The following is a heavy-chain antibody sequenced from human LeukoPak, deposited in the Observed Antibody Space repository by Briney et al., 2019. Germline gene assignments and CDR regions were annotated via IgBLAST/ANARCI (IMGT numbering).Heavy chain of an antibody. V-gene: IGHV3-7*01. J-gene: IGHJ4*02. Sequence: PGGSLRLSCAASGFTFSNYWMSWVRQPPGKGLEWVANIKHDGSEKYCVDSVEGRFTFSRDNAKNSLHLQMNSLRAEDTAVYYCARLGTAEGTLEDYWGQGTLVTVSS. CDR1: GFTFSNYW. CDR2: IKHDGSEK. D-gene: IGHD6-13*01. CDR3: ARLGTAEGTLEDY.